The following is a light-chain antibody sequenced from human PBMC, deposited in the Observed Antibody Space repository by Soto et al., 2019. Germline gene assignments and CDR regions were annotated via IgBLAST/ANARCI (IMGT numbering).Light chain of an antibody. CDR2: RND. CDR1: SSNIGSNY. CDR3: AAWDDSLSLL. V-gene: IGLV1-47*01. Sequence: QSVLTQAPSASATPGQRVTISCSGSSSNIGSNYVYWYQQLPGTAPKLLIYRNDQRPSGVPDRFSGSKSGTSASLAISGLRSEDEADYYCAAWDDSLSLLFGGGTKLTVL. J-gene: IGLJ2*01.